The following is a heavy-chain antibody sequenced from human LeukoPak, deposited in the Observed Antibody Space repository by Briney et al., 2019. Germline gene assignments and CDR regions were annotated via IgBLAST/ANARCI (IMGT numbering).Heavy chain of an antibody. CDR3: TKSPSFTLGGGYLDS. CDR2: ISWNSDLI. D-gene: IGHD3-22*01. Sequence: GGSLRLSCVGSEFMFDVLHWVRQAPGQGLEWVSGISWNSDLIGYADSVTGRFTLSRDNDRNTVYLQMNGLRLEDMAFYYCTKSPSFTLGGGYLDSWGQGTLVTVSS. V-gene: IGHV3-9*03. J-gene: IGHJ4*02. CDR1: EFMFDV.